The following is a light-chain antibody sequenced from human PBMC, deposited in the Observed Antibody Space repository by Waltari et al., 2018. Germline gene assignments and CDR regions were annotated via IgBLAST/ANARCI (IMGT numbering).Light chain of an antibody. CDR1: TLGAKY. CDR2: QDN. Sequence: FDLTQPPSVSVSPGQTASITCSGDTLGAKYACWYQQKPGQSPVLVIYQDNQRPSGIPERFAGSNSGNTATLNISGTQAMDEADDYCQAWDGNTFYVFGTGTKVTVL. J-gene: IGLJ1*01. V-gene: IGLV3-1*01. CDR3: QAWDGNTFYV.